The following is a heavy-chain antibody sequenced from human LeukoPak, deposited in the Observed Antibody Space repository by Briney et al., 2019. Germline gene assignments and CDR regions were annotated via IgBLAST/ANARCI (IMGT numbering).Heavy chain of an antibody. CDR1: GYTFTDYY. CDR2: VDPEDGET. J-gene: IGHJ4*02. CDR3: ATNRVGGSGYGIDY. D-gene: IGHD3-22*01. Sequence: ATVRISCKVSGYTFTDYYMHWVQQAPGKGLEWMGLVDPEDGETIYAEKFQGRVTITADTSTDTAYMELSSLRSEDTAVYYCATNRVGGSGYGIDYWGQGTLVTVSS. V-gene: IGHV1-69-2*01.